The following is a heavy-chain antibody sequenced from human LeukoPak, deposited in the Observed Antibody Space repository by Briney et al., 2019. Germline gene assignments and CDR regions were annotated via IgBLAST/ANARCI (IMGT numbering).Heavy chain of an antibody. V-gene: IGHV4-39*01. CDR1: GDSMSSSSYY. CDR3: ARHGIDNYDPSAYSNWFDP. D-gene: IGHD3-22*01. J-gene: IGHJ5*01. Sequence: SVTLSLTCTVSGDSMSSSSYYWGWIRQPPGKGLEWIASIYYSGSTFYNPSLRSRVTISVDKSRNRFSLKLSSVTASDTSVYYCARHGIDNYDPSAYSNWFDPWGQGTLVTVSS. CDR2: IYYSGST.